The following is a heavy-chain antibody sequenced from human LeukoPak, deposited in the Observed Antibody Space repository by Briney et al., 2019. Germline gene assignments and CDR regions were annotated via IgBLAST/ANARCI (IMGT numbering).Heavy chain of an antibody. CDR3: ARAPYRYCSSTSCYNYYYYYGMDV. V-gene: IGHV5-51*01. CDR1: GYSFTSYW. D-gene: IGHD2-2*02. J-gene: IGHJ6*02. Sequence: GGSLKISCKGSGYSFTSYWIGWVRQMPGKGLEWMGIIYPGDSDTRYSPSFQGQVTISADKSISTAYLQWSSLKASDTAMYYCARAPYRYCSSTSCYNYYYYYGMDVWGQGTTVTVSS. CDR2: IYPGDSDT.